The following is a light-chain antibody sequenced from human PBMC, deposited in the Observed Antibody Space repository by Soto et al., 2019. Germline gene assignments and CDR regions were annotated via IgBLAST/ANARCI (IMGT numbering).Light chain of an antibody. V-gene: IGKV3D-20*02. Sequence: EIVLMQSPGTLSLSPGERATLSCRASQTLSRTYIAWYQQTPGQAPRVLIYGASKRATGIPDRFSGSGSGTDFSLTISRLEPEDFAIYYCHQRQSWPRTFGQGTKVEIK. CDR2: GAS. CDR1: QTLSRTY. CDR3: HQRQSWPRT. J-gene: IGKJ1*01.